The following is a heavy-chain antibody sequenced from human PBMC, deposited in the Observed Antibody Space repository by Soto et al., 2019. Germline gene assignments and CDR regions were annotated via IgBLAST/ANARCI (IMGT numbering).Heavy chain of an antibody. J-gene: IGHJ4*02. CDR1: GFTFSTYA. D-gene: IGHD1-26*01. CDR3: ARDRGDDYYRRYFDY. Sequence: GGSLRLSCAASGFTFSTYAMNWVRQAPGKGLEWVAVILYDGSNTYYADSVKGRFTISRDNSKNTLYLEMNSLRDEDTAVYFCARDRGDDYYRRYFDYWGQGTLVTVSS. CDR2: ILYDGSNT. V-gene: IGHV3-30-3*01.